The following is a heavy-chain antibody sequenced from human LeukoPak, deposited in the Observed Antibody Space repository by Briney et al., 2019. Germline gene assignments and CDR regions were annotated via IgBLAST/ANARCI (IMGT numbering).Heavy chain of an antibody. CDR2: ISSSSSYI. CDR1: GFTLIRHE. J-gene: IGHJ6*03. CDR3: ARDLMAFIAAAGSYYYYMDV. Sequence: GGSLRLSCAASGFTLIRHEMNWVRQAPGKGLEWVSSISSSSSYIYYADSVKGRFTISRDNAKNSLYLQMNSLRAEDTAVYYCARDLMAFIAAAGSYYYYMDVWGKGTTVTVSS. D-gene: IGHD6-13*01. V-gene: IGHV3-21*01.